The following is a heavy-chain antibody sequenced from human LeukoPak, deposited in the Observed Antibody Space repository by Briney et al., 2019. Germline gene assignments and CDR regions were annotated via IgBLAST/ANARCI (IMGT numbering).Heavy chain of an antibody. D-gene: IGHD2-2*01. V-gene: IGHV4-34*01. CDR1: GGSFSGYY. CDR3: ARGIVVVPAAPSREPRGDTHDY. CDR2: INHSGST. J-gene: IGHJ4*02. Sequence: SETLSLTCAVYGGSFSGYYWSWLRQPPGKGLEWIGEINHSGSTNYNPSLKSRVTISVDTSKNQFSLKLSSVTAADTAVYYCARGIVVVPAAPSREPRGDTHDYWGQGTLVTVSS.